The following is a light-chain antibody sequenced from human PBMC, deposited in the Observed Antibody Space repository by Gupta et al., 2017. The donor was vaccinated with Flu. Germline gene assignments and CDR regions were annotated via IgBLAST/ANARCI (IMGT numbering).Light chain of an antibody. CDR1: SSDVGGYNY. CDR3: SSYTGSNTLG. Sequence: QSALTQPASVSGSPGQSITISCTGTSSDVGGYNYVSWYQHHPGKAPKLMIYEVNNRPSGVSNRFSGSKSGNTASLTISGLQAEDEADYYCSSYTGSNTLGFGGGTKLTVL. CDR2: EVN. J-gene: IGLJ2*01. V-gene: IGLV2-14*01.